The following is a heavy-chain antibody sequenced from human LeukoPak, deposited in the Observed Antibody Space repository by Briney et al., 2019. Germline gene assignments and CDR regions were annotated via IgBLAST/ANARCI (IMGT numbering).Heavy chain of an antibody. J-gene: IGHJ6*02. D-gene: IGHD3-16*01. Sequence: PGGSLRPSCGASGFTFSDSWMSWVRQAPGKGLEWVADMNQDGSEKAYVDSVKGRFAISRDNARNSLYLQMSSLRAEDTAVYYCATYTHWVAGDVWGQGTTVTVSS. V-gene: IGHV3-7*01. CDR3: ATYTHWVAGDV. CDR1: GFTFSDSW. CDR2: MNQDGSEK.